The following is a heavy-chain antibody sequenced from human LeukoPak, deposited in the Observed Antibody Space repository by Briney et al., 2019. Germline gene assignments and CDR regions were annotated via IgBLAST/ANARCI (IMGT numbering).Heavy chain of an antibody. Sequence: ASVKVSCKASGYTFTGYYMHWVRQAPGQGLEWMGRINPNSGGTNYAQKFQGSVTMTRDTSISTAYMELSRLRSDDTAVYYCARAGDYDSSGYSFDHWGQGTLVTVSS. CDR1: GYTFTGYY. D-gene: IGHD3-22*01. CDR2: INPNSGGT. CDR3: ARAGDYDSSGYSFDH. V-gene: IGHV1-2*06. J-gene: IGHJ4*02.